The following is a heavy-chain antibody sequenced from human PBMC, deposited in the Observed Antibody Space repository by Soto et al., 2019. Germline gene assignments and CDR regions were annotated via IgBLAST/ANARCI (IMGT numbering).Heavy chain of an antibody. CDR3: ANLYYYGSGSYQPPDY. Sequence: GASVKVSCKASGYTFTSYGISWVRQAPGQGLEWMGWISAYNGNTNYAQKLQGRVTMTTDTSTSTAYMELRSLRSDDTAVYYCANLYYYGSGSYQPPDYWGQGTLVNVSS. J-gene: IGHJ4*02. CDR1: GYTFTSYG. D-gene: IGHD3-10*01. V-gene: IGHV1-18*01. CDR2: ISAYNGNT.